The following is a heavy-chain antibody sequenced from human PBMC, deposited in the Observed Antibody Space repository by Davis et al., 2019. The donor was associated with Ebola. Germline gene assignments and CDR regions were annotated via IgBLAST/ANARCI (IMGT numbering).Heavy chain of an antibody. D-gene: IGHD3-9*01. CDR2: ISPDGSDE. J-gene: IGHJ4*02. CDR3: AKDWGYDILTGYYY. CDR1: GISFSNYG. Sequence: GESLKISCAASGISFSNYGMFWVRQAPGKVMEWVAVISPDGSDENYADSGKGRFTISRDNSKNTLDLQMNSLRPEDTAVYYCAKDWGYDILTGYYYWGQGTLVTVSS. V-gene: IGHV3-30*18.